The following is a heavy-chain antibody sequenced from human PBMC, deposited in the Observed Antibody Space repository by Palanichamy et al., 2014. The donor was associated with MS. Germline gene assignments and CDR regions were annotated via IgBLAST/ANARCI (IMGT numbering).Heavy chain of an antibody. D-gene: IGHD4-11*01. CDR1: GGSISSYY. J-gene: IGHJ4*02. CDR3: ARGRNYVVY. CDR2: IYSSGST. V-gene: IGHV4-59*01. Sequence: QVQLAGSGPGLVKPSETLSLTCTVSGGSISSYYWSWIRQPPGKGLEWIGYIYSSGSTNYNPSLKSRVTISVDTPKNQFSLKLSSVTAADTAVYYCARGRNYVVYWGQGTLVTVSS.